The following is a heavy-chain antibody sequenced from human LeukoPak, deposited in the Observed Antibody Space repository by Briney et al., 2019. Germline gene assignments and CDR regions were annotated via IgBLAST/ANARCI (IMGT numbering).Heavy chain of an antibody. Sequence: SETLSLTXTVSGGSISSRSYYWGWIREPPGKGLEWIGSIYYSGSTYYNPSLKSRVTISVDTSKNQFSLKLSSVTAADTAVYYCARPDYYAHSIDYWGQGTLVTVSS. CDR2: IYYSGST. V-gene: IGHV4-39*01. J-gene: IGHJ4*02. CDR3: ARPDYYAHSIDY. CDR1: GGSISSRSYY. D-gene: IGHD3-10*01.